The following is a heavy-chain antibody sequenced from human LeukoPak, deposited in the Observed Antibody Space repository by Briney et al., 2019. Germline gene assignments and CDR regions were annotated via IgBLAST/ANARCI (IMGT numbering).Heavy chain of an antibody. CDR1: GFTFSSYA. V-gene: IGHV3-23*01. D-gene: IGHD4-11*01. CDR3: AKYSDYLDY. J-gene: IGHJ4*02. Sequence: GGSLRLSCAASGFTFSSYAMSWVRQAPGKGLEWVSGISGSGGSTNYADSVRGRFTISRDNSKNTLYLQMNSLRAEDTAVYYCAKYSDYLDYWGQGTLVTVSS. CDR2: ISGSGGST.